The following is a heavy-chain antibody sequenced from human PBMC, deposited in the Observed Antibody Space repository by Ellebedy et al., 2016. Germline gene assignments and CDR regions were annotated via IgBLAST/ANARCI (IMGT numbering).Heavy chain of an antibody. CDR1: GFTFSSYV. D-gene: IGHD3-10*01. CDR2: ISRSGDST. Sequence: GGSLRLXXTASGFTFSSYVMSWVRQAPGKGLKWVSGISRSGDSTYYADSVKGRFTISRDNSKNTLYLQMNSLRAEDTAVYYCAKDDMVRGLIAYYYGMDVWGQGTTVTVSS. J-gene: IGHJ6*02. CDR3: AKDDMVRGLIAYYYGMDV. V-gene: IGHV3-23*01.